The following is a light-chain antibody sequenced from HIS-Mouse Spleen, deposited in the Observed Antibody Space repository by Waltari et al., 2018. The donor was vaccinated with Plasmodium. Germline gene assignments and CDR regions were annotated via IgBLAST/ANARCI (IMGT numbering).Light chain of an antibody. CDR3: QQYGSAPIT. CDR2: GAS. J-gene: IGKJ5*01. CDR1: PSLSRIQ. Sequence: STRAKPSLSRIQFALYQHKPGSALRLLILGASSRDTGIPDRFSGSGSGTDFTLNISRLETEDCAVYYCQQYGSAPITCGQGTRLEI. V-gene: IGKV3-20*01.